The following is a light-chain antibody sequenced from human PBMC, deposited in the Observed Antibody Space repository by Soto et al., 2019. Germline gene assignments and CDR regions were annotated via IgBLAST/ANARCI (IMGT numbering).Light chain of an antibody. J-gene: IGLJ2*01. CDR1: SSDVGSYNL. Sequence: QSALTQPASVSGSPGQSITISCTGTSSDVGSYNLVSWYQQHPGKAPKLMIYEGSKRPSGVSNRFSGSKSGNTASLTISGLQAEAEAEYYCCSYAGSSTLVFGGGTKLTVL. CDR2: EGS. V-gene: IGLV2-23*01. CDR3: CSYAGSSTLV.